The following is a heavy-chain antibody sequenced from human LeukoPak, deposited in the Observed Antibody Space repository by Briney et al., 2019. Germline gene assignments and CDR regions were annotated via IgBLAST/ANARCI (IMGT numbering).Heavy chain of an antibody. D-gene: IGHD3-3*01. Sequence: PSETLSLTCTLAGRSISSYHWSWIRQPPGEGLQWVGHIYYTGSTNYNPFRKSRLTISLDTSKNQFSLKLSSVAAADTAVYYCTRSLGVVIHGGRDVWGQGTTVSV. CDR2: IYYTGST. V-gene: IGHV4-59*01. J-gene: IGHJ6*01. CDR3: TRSLGVVIHGGRDV. CDR1: GRSISSYH.